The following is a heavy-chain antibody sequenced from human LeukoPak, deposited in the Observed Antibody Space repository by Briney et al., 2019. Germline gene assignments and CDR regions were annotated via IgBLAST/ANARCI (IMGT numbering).Heavy chain of an antibody. CDR1: GGTFSSYA. Sequence: SVKVSCKASGGTFSSYAISWVRQAPGQGLEWMGGIIPIFGTANYAQKFQGRVTITADESTSTAYMELSSLRSEDTAVYYCAREAAVAGTYYYGMDVWGQETTVTVSS. D-gene: IGHD6-19*01. CDR3: AREAAVAGTYYYGMDV. CDR2: IIPIFGTA. J-gene: IGHJ6*02. V-gene: IGHV1-69*13.